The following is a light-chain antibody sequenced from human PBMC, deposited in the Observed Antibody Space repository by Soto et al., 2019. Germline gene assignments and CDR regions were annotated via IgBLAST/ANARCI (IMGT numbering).Light chain of an antibody. CDR3: QQYNNWPPVRT. CDR2: GAS. V-gene: IGKV3-15*01. J-gene: IGKJ1*01. CDR1: QSVGSN. Sequence: EIVMTQSPATLSVSPGERATLACRASQSVGSNIAWYQQKPCQVHRHLIYGASTRATGIPARFSGSGSWTEFTLTISSLQSEDFAIYFCQQYNNWPPVRTFGQGTKVEIK.